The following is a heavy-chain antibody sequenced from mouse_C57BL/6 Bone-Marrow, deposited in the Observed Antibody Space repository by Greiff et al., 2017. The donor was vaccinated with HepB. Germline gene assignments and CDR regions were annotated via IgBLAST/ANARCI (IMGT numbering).Heavy chain of an antibody. CDR1: GYTFTSYG. J-gene: IGHJ4*01. V-gene: IGHV1-81*01. D-gene: IGHD2-3*01. Sequence: QVQLQQSGAELARPGASVKLSCKASGYTFTSYGIIWVKQRTGQGLEWIGEIYPRSGNTYYNEKFKGKATLTADKSSSTAYMELRSLTSEDSAVYFCARYGYYGAMDYWGQGTSVTVSS. CDR2: IYPRSGNT. CDR3: ARYGYYGAMDY.